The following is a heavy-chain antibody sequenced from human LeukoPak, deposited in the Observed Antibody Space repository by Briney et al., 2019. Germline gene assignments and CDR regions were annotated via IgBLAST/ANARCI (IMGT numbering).Heavy chain of an antibody. CDR1: GFTFDDYA. Sequence: PGGSLRLSCAASGFTFDDYAMHWVRQAPGKGLEWVSGISWNSRSIVYADSVKGRFTISRDNAKNSLYLQMNSLRAEDMALYYCTKSSCSTNCYAAWFDPWGQGTLVTVSS. D-gene: IGHD2-2*01. CDR2: ISWNSRSI. J-gene: IGHJ5*02. CDR3: TKSSCSTNCYAAWFDP. V-gene: IGHV3-9*03.